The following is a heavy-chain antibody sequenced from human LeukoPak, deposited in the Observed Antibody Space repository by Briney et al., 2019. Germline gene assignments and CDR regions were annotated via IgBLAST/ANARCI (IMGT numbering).Heavy chain of an antibody. CDR3: AKVHYDFRDY. Sequence: GGSLRLSCAASGFTFGTFAFSWVRQAPGKGLEWVSSITGDDSTYYADSVKGRFTISRDTSSNTLYLQMNSLRAEDTALYYCAKVHYDFRDYWGQGTLVTVSS. J-gene: IGHJ4*02. CDR1: GFTFGTFA. D-gene: IGHD3-3*01. V-gene: IGHV3-23*01. CDR2: ITGDDST.